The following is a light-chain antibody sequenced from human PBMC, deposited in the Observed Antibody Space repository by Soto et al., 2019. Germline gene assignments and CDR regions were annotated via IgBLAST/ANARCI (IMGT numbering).Light chain of an antibody. Sequence: QSALTQPASVSGSPGQSITISCTGSSSDVGAYHYVSWYQRHQGKAPKLMIYDVNNRPSGVSNRFSGSKSGNTASLTISGLQAEDEADYYCSSYSNSRTLVFGGGTKLTVL. CDR3: SSYSNSRTLV. CDR1: SSDVGAYHY. CDR2: DVN. V-gene: IGLV2-14*03. J-gene: IGLJ2*01.